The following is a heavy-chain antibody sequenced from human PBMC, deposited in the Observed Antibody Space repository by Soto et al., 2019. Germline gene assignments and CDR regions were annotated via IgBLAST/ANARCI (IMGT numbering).Heavy chain of an antibody. CDR2: IGGSGDWT. Sequence: GGSLRLSCAASGFTFNNYAMSWVRQAPGKGLEWVSAIGGSGDWTYYADSVKGRFTISRDNSKNTLSLQMISLRAEDTAVYYCARDLSHYDILTGYYTGGMDVWGQGTTVTVSS. J-gene: IGHJ6*02. CDR1: GFTFNNYA. V-gene: IGHV3-23*01. CDR3: ARDLSHYDILTGYYTGGMDV. D-gene: IGHD3-9*01.